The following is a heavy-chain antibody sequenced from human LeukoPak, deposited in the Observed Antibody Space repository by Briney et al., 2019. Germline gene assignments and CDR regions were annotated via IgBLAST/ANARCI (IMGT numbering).Heavy chain of an antibody. J-gene: IGHJ4*02. CDR3: AREGALANVDY. D-gene: IGHD1-26*01. CDR1: GSTVSSNY. Sequence: GGSLRLSCAASGSTVSSNYMSWVRQAPGKGLEYVSAISSNGISTYYANSVKGRFIISRDNSKNTLYLQMGSLRVEDMAVYYCAREGALANVDYWGQGTLVTVSS. V-gene: IGHV3-64*01. CDR2: ISSNGIST.